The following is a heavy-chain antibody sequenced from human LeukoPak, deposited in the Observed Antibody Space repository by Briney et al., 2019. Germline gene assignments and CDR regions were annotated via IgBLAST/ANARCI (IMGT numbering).Heavy chain of an antibody. Sequence: GGSLRLSCAASGFTFGSYEMNWVRQAPGKGLEWLAYISTGGGDTIYYADSVKGRFTISRDNAKNSVYLQMNSLRAEDTAVYYCARGPLVVVVAATEYWFDPWGQGTLVTVSS. CDR2: ISTGGGDTI. J-gene: IGHJ5*02. V-gene: IGHV3-48*03. CDR3: ARGPLVVVVAATEYWFDP. D-gene: IGHD2-15*01. CDR1: GFTFGSYE.